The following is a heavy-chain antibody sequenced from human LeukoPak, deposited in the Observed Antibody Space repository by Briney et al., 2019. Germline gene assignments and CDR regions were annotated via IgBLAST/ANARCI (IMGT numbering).Heavy chain of an antibody. V-gene: IGHV1-69*13. CDR1: GCTFSSYA. D-gene: IGHD2-2*01. CDR2: IIPIFGTA. Sequence: SVKVSCKASGCTFSSYAISWVRQAPGQGLEWMGGIIPIFGTANYAQKFQGRVTITADESTSTAYMELSSLRSEDTAVYYCASTVAYCSSTSCQRGYYYYYGMDVWGQGTTVTVSS. CDR3: ASTVAYCSSTSCQRGYYYYYGMDV. J-gene: IGHJ6*02.